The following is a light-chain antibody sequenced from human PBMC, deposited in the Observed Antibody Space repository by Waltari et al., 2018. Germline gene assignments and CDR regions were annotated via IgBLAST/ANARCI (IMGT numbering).Light chain of an antibody. J-gene: IGKJ1*01. V-gene: IGKV2-30*02. Sequence: DVVLTQSPLSLPVTLGQPASISCRSSQSLLHSNGNIYLIWFLQRPGQSPRRLIYTVSNRDSGVPDRFSGSGSGTDFTLKISRVEAEDVGVYYCMQGTHWPRTFGQGTKVEIK. CDR2: TVS. CDR1: QSLLHSNGNIY. CDR3: MQGTHWPRT.